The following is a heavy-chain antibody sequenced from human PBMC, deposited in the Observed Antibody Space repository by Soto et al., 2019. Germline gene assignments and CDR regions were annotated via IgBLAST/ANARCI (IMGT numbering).Heavy chain of an antibody. Sequence: EVPLLESGGGLVQPGGSLRLSCAASGFTFSSYAMSWVRQAPGKGLEWVSTISGSGGSTYYADSVKGRFTFSRDNSKNTLYLQMNSLRAEDTAVYYCAKGSSGWYERFDYWGQGTLVTVSS. CDR3: AKGSSGWYERFDY. D-gene: IGHD6-19*01. V-gene: IGHV3-23*01. CDR1: GFTFSSYA. J-gene: IGHJ4*02. CDR2: ISGSGGST.